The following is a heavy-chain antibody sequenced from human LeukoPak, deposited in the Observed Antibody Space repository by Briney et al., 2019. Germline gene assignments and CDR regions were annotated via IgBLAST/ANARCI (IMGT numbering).Heavy chain of an antibody. CDR2: ISGGGRTM. Sequence: GGSLRLSCAASGFTISNYEMNWVRQAPGKGLEWVAYISGGGRTMYYADPVKGRFTISRDNAKTSLYLQMNSLRAEDTAVYYCARTGRYGDYSHYYYYYGMDVWGQGTTVTVSS. J-gene: IGHJ6*02. D-gene: IGHD4-17*01. V-gene: IGHV3-48*03. CDR3: ARTGRYGDYSHYYYYYGMDV. CDR1: GFTISNYE.